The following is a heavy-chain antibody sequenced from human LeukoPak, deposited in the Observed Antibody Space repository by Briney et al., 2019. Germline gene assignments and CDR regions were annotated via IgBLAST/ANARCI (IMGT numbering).Heavy chain of an antibody. J-gene: IGHJ4*02. CDR2: IYTSGST. CDR1: GGSISSYY. V-gene: IGHV4-4*09. D-gene: IGHD1-26*01. Sequence: SETLSLTPTVSGGSISSYYWRWIRQPPGKGLERIGYIYTSGSTNYNPSLKSRVTISVDTSKNQFSLKLSSVTAADTAVYYCAKLGATSLEFDYWGQGTLVSVSS. CDR3: AKLGATSLEFDY.